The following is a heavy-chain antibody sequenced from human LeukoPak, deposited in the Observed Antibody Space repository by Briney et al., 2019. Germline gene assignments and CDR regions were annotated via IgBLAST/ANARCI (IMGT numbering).Heavy chain of an antibody. CDR2: ISYDGSNK. CDR1: GFTFSSYG. CDR3: AKGGFDFWSGYPFDY. Sequence: GRSLRLSCAASGFTFSSYGMHWVRQAPGKGLEWVAVISYDGSNKYYADSVKGRFTISRDNSKNTLYLQMNSLRAEDTAVYYCAKGGFDFWSGYPFDYWGQGTLVTVSS. J-gene: IGHJ4*02. V-gene: IGHV3-30*18. D-gene: IGHD3-3*01.